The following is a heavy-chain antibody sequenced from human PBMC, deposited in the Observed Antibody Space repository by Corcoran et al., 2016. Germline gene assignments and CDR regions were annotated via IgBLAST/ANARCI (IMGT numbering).Heavy chain of an antibody. J-gene: IGHJ6*02. Sequence: QVQLVESGGGVVQPGRSLRLSCAASGFTFSNYGMQWVRQAPGKGLEWVAVISYDGSNKYYEDSVKGRFTISRDNSKNTLYLQMNSLRTEDTAVYYCAKDRSMLRGVIKVYYYYGMDVWGQGTTVTVSS. V-gene: IGHV3-30*18. CDR1: GFTFSNYG. CDR3: AKDRSMLRGVIKVYYYYGMDV. D-gene: IGHD3-10*01. CDR2: ISYDGSNK.